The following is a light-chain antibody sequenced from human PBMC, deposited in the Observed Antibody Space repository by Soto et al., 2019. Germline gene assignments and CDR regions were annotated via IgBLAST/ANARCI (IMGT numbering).Light chain of an antibody. J-gene: IGKJ1*01. CDR1: QTISSW. V-gene: IGKV1-17*01. CDR2: ATS. CDR3: LQHNTYPRT. Sequence: DIQITQSPSTRSGSVGYRVTITFRASQTISSWLAWYQQIPAKAPKRLIYATSSLQSGVPSRFSGSGSGTEFTLTISSLQPEDSATYYCLQHNTYPRTFGQGTKVDIK.